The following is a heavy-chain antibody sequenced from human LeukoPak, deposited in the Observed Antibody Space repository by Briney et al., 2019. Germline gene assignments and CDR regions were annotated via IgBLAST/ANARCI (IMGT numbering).Heavy chain of an antibody. J-gene: IGHJ6*04. Sequence: GGSLRLSCAASGFTFSSYAMSWVRQAPGKGLEWVSAISGSGGSTYYADSVKGRFTISRDNSKNTLYLQMNSLRAEDTAVYYCARNAYYYDSSGYISVWGKGTTVTISS. CDR2: ISGSGGST. V-gene: IGHV3-23*01. CDR1: GFTFSSYA. D-gene: IGHD3-22*01. CDR3: ARNAYYYDSSGYISV.